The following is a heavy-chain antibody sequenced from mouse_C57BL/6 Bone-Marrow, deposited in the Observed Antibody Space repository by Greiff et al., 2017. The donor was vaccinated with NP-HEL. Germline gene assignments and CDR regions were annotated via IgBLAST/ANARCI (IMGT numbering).Heavy chain of an antibody. CDR3: ARLYYGNYYAMDY. D-gene: IGHD2-1*01. CDR1: GYAFSSYW. V-gene: IGHV1-80*01. Sequence: LQESGAELVKPGASVKISCKASGYAFSSYWMNWVKQRPGKGLEWIGQIYPGDGDTNYNGKFKGKATLTADKSSSTAYMQLSSLTSEDSAVYFCARLYYGNYYAMDYWGQGTSVTVSS. J-gene: IGHJ4*01. CDR2: IYPGDGDT.